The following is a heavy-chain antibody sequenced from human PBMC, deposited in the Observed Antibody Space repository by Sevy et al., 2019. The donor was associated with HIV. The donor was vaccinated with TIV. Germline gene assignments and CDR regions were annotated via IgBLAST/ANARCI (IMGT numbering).Heavy chain of an antibody. CDR3: AKDTGGYCSSTSCYTRGHFDY. Sequence: GGSLRLSCAASGFTFSSYAMSWVRQAPGKGLEWVSAISGSGGSTYYADSVKGRFTISRDNSKNTRYLQMNSLRAEDRAVYYCAKDTGGYCSSTSCYTRGHFDYWGQGTLVTVSS. CDR2: ISGSGGST. CDR1: GFTFSSYA. J-gene: IGHJ4*02. D-gene: IGHD2-2*02. V-gene: IGHV3-23*01.